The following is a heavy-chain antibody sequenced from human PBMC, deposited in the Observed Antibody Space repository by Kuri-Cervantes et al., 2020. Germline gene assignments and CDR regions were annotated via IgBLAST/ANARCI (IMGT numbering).Heavy chain of an antibody. V-gene: IGHV4-34*01. CDR1: GESFSDYY. J-gene: IGHJ2*01. CDR2: INHSGST. CDR3: ARGSRKRRIVVVPAAMRYFDL. Sequence: GSLRLSCAVYGESFSDYYWSWIRQPPGKGLEWIGEINHSGSTNYNPSLKSRVTISVDTSKNQFSLKLSSVTAADTAVYYCARGSRKRRIVVVPAAMRYFDLWGRGTLVTVSS. D-gene: IGHD2-2*01.